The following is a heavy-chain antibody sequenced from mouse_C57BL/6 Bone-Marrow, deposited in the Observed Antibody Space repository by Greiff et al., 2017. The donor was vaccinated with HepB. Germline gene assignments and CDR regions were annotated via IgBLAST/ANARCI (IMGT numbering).Heavy chain of an antibody. CDR3: ARRDGYYVRFAY. J-gene: IGHJ3*01. Sequence: EVQVVESGGGLVQPGESLKLSCESNEYEFPSHDLSWVRKTPEKRLELVAAINSDGGSTYYPDTMERRFIISRDNTKKTLYLQMSSLRSEDTALYYWARRDGYYVRFAYWGQGTLVTVSA. D-gene: IGHD2-3*01. V-gene: IGHV5-2*01. CDR2: INSDGGST. CDR1: EYEFPSHD.